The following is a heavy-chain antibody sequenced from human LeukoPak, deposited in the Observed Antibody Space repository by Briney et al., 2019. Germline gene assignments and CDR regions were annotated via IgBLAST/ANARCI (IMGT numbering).Heavy chain of an antibody. CDR2: ISSSGSTI. D-gene: IGHD6-19*01. V-gene: IGHV3-11*01. CDR3: ARDPNIAVAGTYYDY. CDR1: GFTFSDYC. Sequence: KTGGSLRLSCAASGFTFSDYCMSWIRQAPGKGLEWVSYISSSGSTIYYADSVKGRFTISRDNAKNSLYLQMNSLRAEDTAVYYCARDPNIAVAGTYYDYWGQGTLVTVSS. J-gene: IGHJ4*02.